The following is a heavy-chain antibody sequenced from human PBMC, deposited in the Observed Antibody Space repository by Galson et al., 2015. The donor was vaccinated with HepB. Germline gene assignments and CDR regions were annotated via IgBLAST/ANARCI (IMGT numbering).Heavy chain of an antibody. CDR1: GYIFTSYG. D-gene: IGHD5-12*01. CDR2: INTYNGYT. Sequence: SVKVSCKASGYIFTSYGFSWVRQAPGQGLEWMGWINTYNGYTNYAQNLQDRVTMTTDTSTSTAYMELRSLRTDDTAVYYCARILVADERHGFEYWGQGTLVTVSS. CDR3: ARILVADERHGFEY. J-gene: IGHJ4*02. V-gene: IGHV1-18*04.